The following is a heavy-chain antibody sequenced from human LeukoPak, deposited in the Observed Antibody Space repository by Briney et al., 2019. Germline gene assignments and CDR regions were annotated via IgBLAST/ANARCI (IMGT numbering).Heavy chain of an antibody. V-gene: IGHV3-9*01. CDR2: ISWNSGTI. Sequence: PGRSLRLSCAASGFTFDDYDMHWVRQAPGKGLEWVPGISWNSGTIGYADSVKGRFTISRDNAKNSLYLQMNSLRAEDTALYYCATAPAYYVDYWGQGTLVTVSS. CDR1: GFTFDDYD. J-gene: IGHJ4*02. D-gene: IGHD3-16*01. CDR3: ATAPAYYVDY.